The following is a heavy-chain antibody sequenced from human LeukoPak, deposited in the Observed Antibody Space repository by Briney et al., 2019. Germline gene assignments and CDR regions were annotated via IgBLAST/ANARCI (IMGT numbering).Heavy chain of an antibody. CDR3: AGDGTQPYDFWSGYLSPRGMDV. V-gene: IGHV4-30-4*01. J-gene: IGHJ6*02. CDR2: IYYSGST. D-gene: IGHD3-3*01. Sequence: SQTLSLTCTVSGGSISSGDYYWSWIRQPPGKGLEWIGYIYYSGSTYYNPSLKSRVTISVDTSKNQFSLKLSSVTAADTAVYYCAGDGTQPYDFWSGYLSPRGMDVWGQGTTVTVSS. CDR1: GGSISSGDYY.